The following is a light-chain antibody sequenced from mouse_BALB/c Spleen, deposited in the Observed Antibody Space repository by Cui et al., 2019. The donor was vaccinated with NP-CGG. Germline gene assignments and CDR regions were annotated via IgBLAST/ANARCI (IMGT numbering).Light chain of an antibody. V-gene: IGLV1*01. J-gene: IGLJ1*01. Sequence: QTVVTQESALTTSPGETATLTCRSSTGAVTTNNYANWVQEKPDHFFTGLIGGTNNRAPGVPARFSGSLIGDKAALTITGAQTEDEAIYFCALWYSNDWVFGGGTKLTVL. CDR2: GTN. CDR1: TGAVTTNNY. CDR3: ALWYSNDWV.